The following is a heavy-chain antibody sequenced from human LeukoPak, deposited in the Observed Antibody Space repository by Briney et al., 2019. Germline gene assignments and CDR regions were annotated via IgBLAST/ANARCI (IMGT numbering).Heavy chain of an antibody. V-gene: IGHV4-39*01. CDR3: ARVPGGALNWFDP. CDR2: VYYIGST. D-gene: IGHD1-1*01. CDR1: GGSITSSSYY. J-gene: IGHJ5*02. Sequence: SETLSLTCTVSGGSITSSSYYWGWIRQPPGNGLEWIGTVYYIGSTYYNPSLRSRVTISVDASKNQFSLKLSSVTAADTAVYYCARVPGGALNWFDPWGQGTLVTVSS.